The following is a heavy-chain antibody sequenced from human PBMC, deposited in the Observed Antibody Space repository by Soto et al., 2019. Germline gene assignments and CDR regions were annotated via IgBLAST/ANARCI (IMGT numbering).Heavy chain of an antibody. V-gene: IGHV1-8*01. Sequence: QVQLVQSGAEVKKPGASVKVSCKASGYTFTSYDINWVRQATGHGLEWMGWMNPNSGNTVYAQKFQGRVTMTRDTSIRTAYIELSSLRSEDTAVYYCARERTGTTSNWFDPWGQGTLVTVSS. CDR3: ARERTGTTSNWFDP. CDR1: GYTFTSYD. CDR2: MNPNSGNT. D-gene: IGHD1-7*01. J-gene: IGHJ5*02.